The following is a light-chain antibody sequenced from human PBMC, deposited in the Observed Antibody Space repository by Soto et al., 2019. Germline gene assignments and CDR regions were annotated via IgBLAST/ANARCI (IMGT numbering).Light chain of an antibody. CDR2: QDS. J-gene: IGLJ2*01. CDR1: KSGDKY. V-gene: IGLV3-1*01. CDR3: QAWDSSTVV. Sequence: SYELTQPTSVSVSPGQTASITCSGDKSGDKYACWYQQKPGQSPVLVIYQDSKRPSGIPERFSGSNSGNTATLTISGTQAMDEADYYCQAWDSSTVVFGGGTKLTVL.